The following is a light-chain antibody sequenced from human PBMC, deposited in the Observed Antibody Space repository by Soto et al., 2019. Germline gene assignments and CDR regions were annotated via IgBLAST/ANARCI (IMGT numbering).Light chain of an antibody. J-gene: IGKJ1*01. CDR2: DAS. V-gene: IGKV3-15*01. CDR1: QSVSSN. CDR3: QQYDDWPET. Sequence: EKVMTQSPATLSVSPGERATLSCRASQSVSSNLAWYQQKPGQARRLLIYDASTRATGIPARFSGSGSGTEFTLTISSLQSEDRAVYYCQQYDDWPETFGQGTKVEIK.